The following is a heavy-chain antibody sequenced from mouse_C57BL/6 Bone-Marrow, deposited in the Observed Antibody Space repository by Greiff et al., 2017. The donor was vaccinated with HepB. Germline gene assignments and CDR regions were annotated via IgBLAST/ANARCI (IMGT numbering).Heavy chain of an antibody. J-gene: IGHJ4*01. Sequence: VQLQQSGPELVKPGASVKISCKASGYTFTDYYMNWVKQSHGKSLEWIGDINPNNGGTSYNQKFKGKATLTVDKSSSTAYMELRSLTSEDSAVYYCASPIYYGYEDYAMDYWGQGTSVTVSS. CDR2: INPNNGGT. CDR3: ASPIYYGYEDYAMDY. V-gene: IGHV1-26*01. D-gene: IGHD2-2*01. CDR1: GYTFTDYY.